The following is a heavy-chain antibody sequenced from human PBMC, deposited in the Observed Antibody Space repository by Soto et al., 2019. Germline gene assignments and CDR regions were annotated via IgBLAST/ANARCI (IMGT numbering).Heavy chain of an antibody. V-gene: IGHV3-33*01. J-gene: IGHJ5*02. CDR1: GFIFSRYG. CDR2: IWYDGSKR. CDR3: ASDDRTLLPFGASTGGGDWSDP. Sequence: QVQLVESGGGVVQPGRSLRLSCAASGFIFSRYGMHWVRQAPGKGLEWVAIIWYDGSKRYYADSVKGRFTISRDSSKDRLYLQMTSLRAEDTALYFCASDDRTLLPFGASTGGGDWSDPWGRGTLVTVSS. D-gene: IGHD3-10*01.